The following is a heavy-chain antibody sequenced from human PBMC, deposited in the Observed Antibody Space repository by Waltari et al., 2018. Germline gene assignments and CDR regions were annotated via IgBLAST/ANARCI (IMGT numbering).Heavy chain of an antibody. V-gene: IGHV4-4*02. Sequence: QVQLQESGPGLVKPSGTLSLTCAVSGGSISSSNWWSWVRQPPGKGLEWIGESYHSGSTNYNPSLKRRVTRSVDKSKNQFSLKLSSVTAADTAVYDCAQQQLGPYGMDVWGQGTTVTVSS. CDR2: SYHSGST. CDR3: AQQQLGPYGMDV. D-gene: IGHD6-13*01. CDR1: GGSISSSNW. J-gene: IGHJ6*02.